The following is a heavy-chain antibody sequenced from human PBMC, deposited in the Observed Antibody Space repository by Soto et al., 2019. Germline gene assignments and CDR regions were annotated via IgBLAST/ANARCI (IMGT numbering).Heavy chain of an antibody. J-gene: IGHJ5*02. V-gene: IGHV4-39*01. CDR2: INHSGNT. CDR3: SRRAPEGFDP. CDR1: GGSIGTSAYY. Sequence: RXGTLSLTCAVSGGSIGTSAYYWGWIRQAPGKGLEWIGSINHSGNTYLSPSLKDRVTMSVDTSKNSFSLKLRSATAADTGLYYCSRRAPEGFDPWGQGTLV.